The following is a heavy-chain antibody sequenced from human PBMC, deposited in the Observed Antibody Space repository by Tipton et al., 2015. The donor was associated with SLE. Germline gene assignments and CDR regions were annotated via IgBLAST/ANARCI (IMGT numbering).Heavy chain of an antibody. CDR2: ISSSSSYI. D-gene: IGHD3/OR15-3a*01. V-gene: IGHV3-21*05. J-gene: IGHJ4*02. Sequence: MSWIRQAPGKGLEWVSYISSSSSYIYYADSVKGRFTISRDNAKNSLYLQMNSLRAEDTAVYYCARGGGGLGAPFDYWGQGTLVTVSS. CDR3: ARGGGGLGAPFDY.